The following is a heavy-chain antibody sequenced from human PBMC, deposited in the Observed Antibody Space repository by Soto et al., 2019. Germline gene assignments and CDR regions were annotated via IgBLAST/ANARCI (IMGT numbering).Heavy chain of an antibody. CDR3: ARDLGVGAASDY. D-gene: IGHD1-26*01. J-gene: IGHJ4*02. CDR1: GYTFTSYA. CDR2: INAGNGNT. Sequence: QVQLVQSGAEVKKPGASVKVSCKASGYTFTSYAMHWVRQAPGQRLEWMGWINAGNGNTKYSQKFQGRVTITRDTSASPAYMELISLRSEDTAVYYCARDLGVGAASDYWGQGTLVTVSS. V-gene: IGHV1-3*01.